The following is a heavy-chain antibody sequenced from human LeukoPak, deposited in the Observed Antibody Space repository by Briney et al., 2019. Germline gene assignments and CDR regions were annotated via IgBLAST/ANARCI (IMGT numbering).Heavy chain of an antibody. CDR1: GGSISSGGYS. J-gene: IGHJ4*02. Sequence: PSQTLSLTCAVPGGSISSGGYSWSWIRQPPGKGLEWIGYIYHSGSTYYNPSLKSRVTISVDRSKNQFSLKLSSVTAADTAVYYCARSSGYSSGRLDYWGQGTLVTVSS. CDR3: ARSSGYSSGRLDY. D-gene: IGHD6-19*01. CDR2: IYHSGST. V-gene: IGHV4-30-2*01.